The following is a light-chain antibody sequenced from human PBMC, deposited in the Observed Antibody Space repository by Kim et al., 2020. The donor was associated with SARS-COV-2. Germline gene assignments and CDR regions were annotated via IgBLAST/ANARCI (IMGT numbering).Light chain of an antibody. V-gene: IGLV1-44*01. J-gene: IGLJ3*02. CDR2: NND. CDR1: TSNIGSNA. CDR3: APWDDSLNGLV. Sequence: GQRVTISGSGSTSNIGSNAVNWYQHVPGTAPKLLIYNNDQRPSGVPDRFSGSKSGTSASLAISGLQSEDEADYYCAPWDDSLNGLVFGGGTQLTVL.